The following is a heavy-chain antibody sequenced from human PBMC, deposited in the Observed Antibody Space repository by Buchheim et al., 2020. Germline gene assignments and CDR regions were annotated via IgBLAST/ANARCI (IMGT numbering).Heavy chain of an antibody. D-gene: IGHD6-19*01. V-gene: IGHV3-30*18. CDR1: GFTFSNYG. CDR3: AKDPSSGWYKGFDY. J-gene: IGHJ4*02. CDR2: ISYDGTNK. Sequence: QVQLVESGGGVVQPGRSLRLSCAASGFTFSNYGMHWVRQAPGKGLEWVAVISYDGTNKYYADYVKGRFTISRDNSKNTLYLQMNSLRAEDTAVYYCAKDPSSGWYKGFDYWGQGTL.